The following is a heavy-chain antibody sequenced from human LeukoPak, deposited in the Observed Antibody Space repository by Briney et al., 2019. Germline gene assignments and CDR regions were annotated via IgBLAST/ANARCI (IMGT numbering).Heavy chain of an antibody. V-gene: IGHV3-23*01. CDR1: GFTFSSYG. CDR3: ARVGIVGAKCYDY. J-gene: IGHJ4*02. CDR2: ISGSGGST. Sequence: PGGSLRLSCAASGFTFSSYGMSWVRQAPGKGLEWVSAISGSGGSTYYADSVKGRFTISRDNSKNTLYLQMNSLRAEDTAVYYCARVGIVGAKCYDYWGQGTLVTVSS. D-gene: IGHD1-26*01.